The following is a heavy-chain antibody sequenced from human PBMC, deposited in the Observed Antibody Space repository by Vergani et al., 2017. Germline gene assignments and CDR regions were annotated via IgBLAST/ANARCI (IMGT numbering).Heavy chain of an antibody. V-gene: IGHV3-30*18. CDR3: AKGADGYKPPN. CDR1: GFTFSSYG. J-gene: IGHJ4*02. Sequence: QVQLVESGGGVVQPGRSLRLSCAASGFTFSSYGMHWVRQAPGKGLEWVAVISYDGSNKYYADSVKGRFTISRDNSKNTLYLQMNSLRAEDTAVYYCAKGADGYKPPNWGQGTLVTVSS. CDR2: ISYDGSNK. D-gene: IGHD5-24*01.